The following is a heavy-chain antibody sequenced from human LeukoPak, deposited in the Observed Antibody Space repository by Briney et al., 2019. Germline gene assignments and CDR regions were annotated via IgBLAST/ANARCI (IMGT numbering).Heavy chain of an antibody. CDR2: ISSSSSYI. J-gene: IGHJ4*02. D-gene: IGHD6-13*01. CDR3: ARHIWQQPIDY. CDR1: GFTFSSYS. Sequence: GGSLRLSCAASGFTFSSYSMIWVRQAPGKGLAWVSSISSSSSYIYYADSVKGRFTISRDNAKNSLYLQMNSLRAEDTAVYYCARHIWQQPIDYWGQGTLVTVSS. V-gene: IGHV3-21*01.